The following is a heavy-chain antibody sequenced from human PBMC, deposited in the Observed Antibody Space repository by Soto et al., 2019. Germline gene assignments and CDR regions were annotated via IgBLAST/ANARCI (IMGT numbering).Heavy chain of an antibody. CDR2: IRSKTNNYAT. V-gene: IGHV3-73*02. CDR3: ARTRSTWYYDY. CDR1: GFTFSGSA. D-gene: IGHD6-13*01. J-gene: IGHJ4*02. Sequence: EVQLVESGGGLVQPGGSLKVSCAASGFTFSGSAMHWVRQASGKGLEWVGRIRSKTNNYATAYAASVRGRFTISRDDSKTTVSLQMNSLKIEATAVYYCARTRSTWYYDYWGQGTLVTVSS.